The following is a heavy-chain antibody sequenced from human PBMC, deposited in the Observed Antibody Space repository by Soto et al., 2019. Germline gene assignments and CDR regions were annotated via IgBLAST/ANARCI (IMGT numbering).Heavy chain of an antibody. J-gene: IGHJ6*02. V-gene: IGHV1-2*04. CDR3: ARDRPPRTGGFDYYYGMDV. D-gene: IGHD3-16*01. CDR1: GYTFTGYY. Sequence: ASVKVSCKASGYTFTGYYMHWVRQAPGQGLEWMGWINPNSGGTNYAQKFQGWVTMTRDTSISTAYMELSRLRSDDTAVYYCARDRPPRTGGFDYYYGMDVWGQGTTVPVSS. CDR2: INPNSGGT.